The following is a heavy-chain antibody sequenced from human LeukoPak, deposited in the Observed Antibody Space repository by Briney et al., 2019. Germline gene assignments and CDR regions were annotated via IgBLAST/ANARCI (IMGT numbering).Heavy chain of an antibody. V-gene: IGHV4-39*01. CDR2: IYYSGSA. J-gene: IGHJ4*02. CDR3: ARRASRIGTAGRHFDS. CDR1: GGSISSSSYY. D-gene: IGHD1-7*01. Sequence: PSETLSLTCTVSGGSISSSSYYWGWVRQPPGKGLEWIGLIYYSGSASYNPSLKSRVTISVDTSKNQFSLKLSSVNAADTAMYYCARRASRIGTAGRHFDSWGQGTLVTVSS.